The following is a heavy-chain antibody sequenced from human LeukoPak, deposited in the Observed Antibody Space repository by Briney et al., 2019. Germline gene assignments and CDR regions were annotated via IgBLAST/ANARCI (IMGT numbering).Heavy chain of an antibody. CDR2: IKQDGSEK. J-gene: IGHJ4*02. Sequence: PGGSLRLSCAASGFTFSSYWMSWVRQAPGKGLEWVANIKQDGSEKYYVDSVKGRFTISRDNAKNSLYLQMNSLRAEDTAVYYCARAAGTTLYYFDYWGQGTLVTVSS. V-gene: IGHV3-7*01. D-gene: IGHD1-7*01. CDR3: ARAAGTTLYYFDY. CDR1: GFTFSSYW.